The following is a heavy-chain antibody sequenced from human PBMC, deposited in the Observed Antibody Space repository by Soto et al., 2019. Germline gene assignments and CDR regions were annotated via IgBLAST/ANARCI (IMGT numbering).Heavy chain of an antibody. Sequence: ASVKVSCKASGGTFSSYTISWVRQAPGQGLEWMGRIIPILGIANYAQKFQGRVTITADKSTSTAYMELSSLRSEDTAVYYCARDVEQQLVRGEWFDPWGQGTLVTVSS. J-gene: IGHJ5*02. CDR3: ARDVEQQLVRGEWFDP. D-gene: IGHD6-13*01. CDR2: IIPILGIA. V-gene: IGHV1-69*04. CDR1: GGTFSSYT.